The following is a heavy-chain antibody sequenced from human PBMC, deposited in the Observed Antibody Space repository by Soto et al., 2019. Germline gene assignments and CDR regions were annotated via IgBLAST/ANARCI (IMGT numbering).Heavy chain of an antibody. D-gene: IGHD5-18*01. CDR3: AHKMDTVGWFVP. V-gene: IGHV2-5*01. CDR1: VFSLSGGGVV. CDR2: IYWNDDK. J-gene: IGHJ5*02. Sequence: QLTLKESGPTLVKPTQTLTLTCTFSVFSLSGGGVVVGWIRQPPGKALEWVARIYWNDDKRYSPSLKSRLTLTKDTAKNQVVLTMTNMDPEDTATYYGAHKMDTVGWFVPWGRGTLVTV.